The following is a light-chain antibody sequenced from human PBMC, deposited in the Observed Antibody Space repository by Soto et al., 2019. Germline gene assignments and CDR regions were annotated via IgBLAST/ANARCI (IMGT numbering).Light chain of an antibody. CDR1: QSVSSY. Sequence: EIVLTQSPATLSLSPVERATLSCMASQSVSSYLLWYQQKPGQAPRLLIYDASNRATGIPARFSGSGSETDFTLTISSLEPEDFAVYYCQHRMNWPLTFGQGTRLEI. V-gene: IGKV3-11*01. CDR2: DAS. J-gene: IGKJ5*01. CDR3: QHRMNWPLT.